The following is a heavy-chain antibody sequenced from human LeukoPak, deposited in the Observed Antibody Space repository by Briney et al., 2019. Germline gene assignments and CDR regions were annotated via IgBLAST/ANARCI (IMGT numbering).Heavy chain of an antibody. V-gene: IGHV6-1*01. CDR3: TRKGTVTTPFDF. CDR1: GDSVSSNSAA. J-gene: IGHJ4*02. CDR2: TFYRSKWFT. D-gene: IGHD4-11*01. Sequence: SQTLSLTCVISGDSVSSNSAAWNWVRQSPSRGLEWLGRTFYRSKWFTNYAVSVKSRTTINADTSKNQFSLQLNSVTPEDTAVYYCTRKGTVTTPFDFWGQGILVTVSS.